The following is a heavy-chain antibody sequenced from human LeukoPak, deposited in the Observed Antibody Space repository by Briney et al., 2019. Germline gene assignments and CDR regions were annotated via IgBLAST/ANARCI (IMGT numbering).Heavy chain of an antibody. CDR1: GYTFTSYD. J-gene: IGHJ4*02. D-gene: IGHD2-2*01. Sequence: RASVKVSCTASGYTFTSYDINWVRQAPGQGLEWMGGIIPIFGTANYAQKFQGRVTITTDESTSTAYMELSSLRSEDTAVYYCAISRWGVPAARYYFDYWGQGTLVTVSS. V-gene: IGHV1-69*05. CDR3: AISRWGVPAARYYFDY. CDR2: IIPIFGTA.